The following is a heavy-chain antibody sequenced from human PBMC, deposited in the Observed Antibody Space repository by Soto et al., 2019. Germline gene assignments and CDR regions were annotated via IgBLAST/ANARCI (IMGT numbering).Heavy chain of an antibody. CDR3: ARYYDFWENWFDP. CDR2: IIPIFGTA. D-gene: IGHD3-3*01. Sequence: SVKVSCKASGGTFSSYAISWVRQSPGQGLEWMGGIIPIFGTANYAQKFQGRVTITADESTSTAYMELSSLRSEDTAVYYCARYYDFWENWFDPWGQGTLVTVSS. J-gene: IGHJ5*02. V-gene: IGHV1-69*13. CDR1: GGTFSSYA.